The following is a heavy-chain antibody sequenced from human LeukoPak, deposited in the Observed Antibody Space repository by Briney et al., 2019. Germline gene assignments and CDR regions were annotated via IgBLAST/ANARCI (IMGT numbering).Heavy chain of an antibody. CDR3: ARGVDDNSKLKAWLDS. CDR1: GDSISSGAYS. J-gene: IGHJ5*01. V-gene: IGHV4-30-2*01. CDR2: IYESGSV. Sequence: SQTLSLTCTVSGDSISSGAYSWSWIRQPPGKGLEWIGHIYESGSVYYNPSLKSRVTISVDRSKNQFSLKLTSVTAADTAVYYCARGVDDNSKLKAWLDSWGQGTLVTVSS. D-gene: IGHD4-11*01.